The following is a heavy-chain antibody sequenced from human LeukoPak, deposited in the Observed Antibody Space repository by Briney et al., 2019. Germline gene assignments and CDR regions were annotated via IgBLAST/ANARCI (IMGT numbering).Heavy chain of an antibody. Sequence: GGSLILSCVASGFSFSTYEMNWVRQAPGKGLEWVSYISSSGSTIYYADSVKGRFTISRDNAKNSLYLQMNSLRAEDTAVYYCARIYGSGSYIFDYWGQGTLVTVSS. CDR3: ARIYGSGSYIFDY. CDR2: ISSSGSTI. CDR1: GFSFSTYE. D-gene: IGHD3-10*01. V-gene: IGHV3-48*03. J-gene: IGHJ4*02.